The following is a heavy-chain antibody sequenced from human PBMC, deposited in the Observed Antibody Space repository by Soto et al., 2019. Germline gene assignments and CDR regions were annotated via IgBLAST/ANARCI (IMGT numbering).Heavy chain of an antibody. V-gene: IGHV1-2*04. CDR1: GETFTGYY. CDR3: AREVSRTAVAGLNWFDP. D-gene: IGHD6-19*01. CDR2: INPNSGGT. Sequence: ASVKVSCKASGETFTGYYRHWVRQAPGQGLEWMGWINPNSGGTNYAQKFQGWVTMTRDTSISTAYMELSRLRSDDTAVYYCAREVSRTAVAGLNWFDPWGQGTLVTVSS. J-gene: IGHJ5*02.